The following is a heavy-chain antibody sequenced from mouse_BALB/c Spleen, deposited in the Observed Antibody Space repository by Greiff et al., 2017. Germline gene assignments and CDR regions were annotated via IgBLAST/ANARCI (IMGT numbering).Heavy chain of an antibody. Sequence: EVQLHQSGPGLVKPSQSLSLTCTVTGYSITSDYAWNWIRQFPGNKLEWMGYISYSGSTSYNPSLKSRISITRDTSKNQFFLQLNSVTTEDTATYYCARCNGYDYAMDYWGQGTSVTVSS. J-gene: IGHJ4*01. CDR2: ISYSGST. CDR1: GYSITSDYA. D-gene: IGHD1-2*01. V-gene: IGHV3-2*02. CDR3: ARCNGYDYAMDY.